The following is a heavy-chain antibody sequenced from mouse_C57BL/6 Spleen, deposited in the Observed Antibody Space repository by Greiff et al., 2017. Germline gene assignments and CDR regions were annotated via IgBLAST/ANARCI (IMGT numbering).Heavy chain of an antibody. J-gene: IGHJ1*03. CDR3: ARDAALGYCDD. Sequence: EVHVVESGGGLVQSGRSLRLSCATSGFTFSDFYMEWVRQAPGKGLEWIAASRNKANDSTTEYNASVKGRLIVSRDTSQSILYRQMNAVRAEDTASDYSARDAALGYCDDWGTGTTVTVSS. D-gene: IGHD2-10*02. V-gene: IGHV7-1*01. CDR2: SRNKANDSTT. CDR1: GFTFSDFY.